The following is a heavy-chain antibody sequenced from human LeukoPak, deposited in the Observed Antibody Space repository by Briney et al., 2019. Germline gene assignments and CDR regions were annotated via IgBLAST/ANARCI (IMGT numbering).Heavy chain of an antibody. J-gene: IGHJ6*02. CDR3: ARVKDVAVAGRGTMDV. CDR2: IRTSGSTT. CDR1: GFTFSSYE. Sequence: PGGSLRLSCAASGFTFSSYEMTWVRQAPGKGLEWVSYIRTSGSTTSYADSVKGRFTISRDNAKNSLYLQMNSLRAEDTAVYYCARVKDVAVAGRGTMDVWGQGTTVTISS. V-gene: IGHV3-48*03. D-gene: IGHD6-19*01.